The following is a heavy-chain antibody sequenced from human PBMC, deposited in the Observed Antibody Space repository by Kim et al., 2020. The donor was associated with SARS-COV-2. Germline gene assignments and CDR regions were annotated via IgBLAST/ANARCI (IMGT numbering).Heavy chain of an antibody. CDR3: ARGTPRDYGETDAFDI. J-gene: IGHJ3*02. Sequence: YVKGRFTISRDNAKNSLYLQMNSLRAEDTAVYYCARGTPRDYGETDAFDIWGQGTMVTVSS. V-gene: IGHV3-11*01. D-gene: IGHD4-17*01.